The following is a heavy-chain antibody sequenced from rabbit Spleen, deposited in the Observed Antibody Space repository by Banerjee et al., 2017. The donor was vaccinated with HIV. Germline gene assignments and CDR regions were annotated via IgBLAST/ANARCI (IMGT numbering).Heavy chain of an antibody. V-gene: IGHV1S40*01. D-gene: IGHD1-1*01. Sequence: QSLEESGGDLVKPGASLTLTCTASGFSFSSYYYMCWVRQAPGKGLELIACIDAGSSDVTLYASWAKGRFTISKTSSTTMTLQMTSLTAADTATHFCARRDVSGTRHGADAFDPWGQGTLVTVS. CDR1: GFSFSSYYY. J-gene: IGHJ2*01. CDR2: IDAGSSDVT. CDR3: ARRDVSGTRHGADAFDP.